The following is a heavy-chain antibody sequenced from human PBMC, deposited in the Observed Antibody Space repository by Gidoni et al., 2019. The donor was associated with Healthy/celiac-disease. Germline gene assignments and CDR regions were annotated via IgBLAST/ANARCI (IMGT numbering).Heavy chain of an antibody. J-gene: IGHJ3*02. CDR3: AKEGGTGADAFDI. CDR2: ISYDGSNK. V-gene: IGHV3-30*18. D-gene: IGHD7-27*01. CDR1: GFTFSRYG. Sequence: QVQLVQSGGGVVQPGRSLRLSCAAAGFTFSRYGMHWVRQAPGKGLEWVAVISYDGSNKYYSDSVKGRFTISRDNSKNTLYLQMNSLKAEDTAVYYCAKEGGTGADAFDIWGQGTMVTVSS.